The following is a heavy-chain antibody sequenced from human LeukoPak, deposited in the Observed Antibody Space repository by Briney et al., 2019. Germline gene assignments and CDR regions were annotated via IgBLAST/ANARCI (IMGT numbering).Heavy chain of an antibody. Sequence: SETLSLTCTVSGGSISSYYWSWIRQPPGKGLEWIGYIYYSGSTNYNPSLKSRVTISVDTSKNQFSLKLSSVTAADTAVYYCARLVDTAMVTRADYWGQGTLVTVSS. CDR2: IYYSGST. J-gene: IGHJ4*02. CDR1: GGSISSYY. CDR3: ARLVDTAMVTRADY. D-gene: IGHD5-18*01. V-gene: IGHV4-59*01.